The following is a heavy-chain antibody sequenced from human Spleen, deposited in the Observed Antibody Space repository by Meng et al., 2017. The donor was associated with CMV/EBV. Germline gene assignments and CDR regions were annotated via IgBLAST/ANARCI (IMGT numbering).Heavy chain of an antibody. CDR1: GYPFSGYY. J-gene: IGHJ2*01. V-gene: IGHV1-2*06. CDR3: ARGNWGSRYFDL. D-gene: IGHD7-27*01. CDR2: IDPHSGDT. Sequence: QVQLVQSGAEVKKPGASVKVSCTTSGYPFSGYYIHWVRQAPGQGLEWVGRIDPHSGDTKKFQDRVTMTTDTSISTAYMELSSLRSDDTAVYYCARGNWGSRYFDLWGRGTRVTVSS.